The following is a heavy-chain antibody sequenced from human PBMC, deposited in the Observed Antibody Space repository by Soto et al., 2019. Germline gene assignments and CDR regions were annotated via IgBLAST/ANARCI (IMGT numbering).Heavy chain of an antibody. V-gene: IGHV4-39*01. CDR1: GGSISKSSYY. CDR3: SRRAPEGFDP. J-gene: IGHJ5*02. Sequence: PLETLSLTCTVSGGSISKSSYYWVWIRQPPGKGLGWVGSMSYSGSTYYNPSLKSRVAISVDTSKNQLSLQVSPVTAADTAVYYCSRRAPEGFDPWGQGTRVTSPQ. CDR2: MSYSGST.